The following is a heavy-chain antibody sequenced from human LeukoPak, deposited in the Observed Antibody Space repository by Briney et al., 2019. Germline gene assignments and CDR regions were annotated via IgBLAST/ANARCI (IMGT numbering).Heavy chain of an antibody. CDR3: ARDRSHYYDSSGYYSN. Sequence: GGSLRLSCAASGFTFSNYWMSWVRQAPGKGLEWVANIKQDGSEIYYVDSVKGRFTISRDNARNSLYLQMNSLRAEDTAVYYCARDRSHYYDSSGYYSNWGQGTLVTVSS. CDR2: IKQDGSEI. V-gene: IGHV3-7*01. CDR1: GFTFSNYW. J-gene: IGHJ4*02. D-gene: IGHD3-22*01.